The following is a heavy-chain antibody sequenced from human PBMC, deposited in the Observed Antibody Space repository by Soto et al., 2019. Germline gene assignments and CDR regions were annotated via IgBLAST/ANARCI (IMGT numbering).Heavy chain of an antibody. Sequence: SVKVSCKASGYTFTSNYLHWIRQSPGQGREWMGTINPGIGSTTYAENSQGRVAMTSDTSTTTVHLELSSLRFEDTAVYYCARQYCTGTSCYPYFDYWGQGTLVTVSS. V-gene: IGHV1-46*01. J-gene: IGHJ4*02. D-gene: IGHD2-2*01. CDR1: GYTFTSNY. CDR2: INPGIGST. CDR3: ARQYCTGTSCYPYFDY.